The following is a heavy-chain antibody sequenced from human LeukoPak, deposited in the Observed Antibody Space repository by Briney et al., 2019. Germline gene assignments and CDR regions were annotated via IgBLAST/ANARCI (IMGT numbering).Heavy chain of an antibody. CDR2: IYYTGST. CDR3: VGVAIAAAGGEDFHH. Sequence: SETLSLTCTVSGASISSYYWNWIRQPPGKGLEWIGNIYYTGSTSYNPSLKSRVTISVDTSNNQFPLKLSSVTAADTAVYYCVGVAIAAAGGEDFHHWGQGTLLTVSS. D-gene: IGHD6-13*01. CDR1: GASISSYY. J-gene: IGHJ1*01. V-gene: IGHV4-59*01.